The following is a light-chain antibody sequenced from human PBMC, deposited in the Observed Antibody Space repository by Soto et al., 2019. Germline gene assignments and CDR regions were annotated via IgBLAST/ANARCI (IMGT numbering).Light chain of an antibody. CDR1: QSVSSSY. CDR2: GAS. Sequence: EIVLTQSPGTLSLSPGERATLSCRASQSVSSSYLARYQQKPGQAPRLLIYGASSSATCIPERFSGSRFGTVFIFTISSLEPEDVAVYYCQQYCSSLYTFGQGTKLEIK. CDR3: QQYCSSLYT. V-gene: IGKV3-20*01. J-gene: IGKJ2*01.